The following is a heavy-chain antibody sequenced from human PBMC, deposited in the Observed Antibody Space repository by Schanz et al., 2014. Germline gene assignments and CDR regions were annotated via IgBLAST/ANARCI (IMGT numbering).Heavy chain of an antibody. J-gene: IGHJ6*03. D-gene: IGHD3-10*01. CDR1: RYTFNTYG. CDR2: ISAYTNNT. CDR3: ARVSMEFERGKSYYYYMDV. V-gene: IGHV1-18*01. Sequence: QGQLVQSGPEVKEPGASVKVSCEASRYTFNTYGLNWVRQAPGQGLEWMGWISAYTNNTNYAQKVQGRVTMTTDTSTGTAYMELRSLTSEDTAVYYCARVSMEFERGKSYYYYMDVWGRGTTVTVSS.